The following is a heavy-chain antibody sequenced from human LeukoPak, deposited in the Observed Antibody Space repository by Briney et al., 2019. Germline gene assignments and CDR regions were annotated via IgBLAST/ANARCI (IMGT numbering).Heavy chain of an antibody. V-gene: IGHV1-18*01. Sequence: GESLKISCKGSGYSFTSYGISWVRQAPGQGLEWMGWISAYNGNTNYAQKLQGRVTMTTDTSTSTAYMELRSLRSDDTAVYYCARSYRRITIFGVVPVPGYWGQGTLVTVSS. CDR3: ARSYRRITIFGVVPVPGY. D-gene: IGHD3-3*01. J-gene: IGHJ4*02. CDR2: ISAYNGNT. CDR1: GYSFTSYG.